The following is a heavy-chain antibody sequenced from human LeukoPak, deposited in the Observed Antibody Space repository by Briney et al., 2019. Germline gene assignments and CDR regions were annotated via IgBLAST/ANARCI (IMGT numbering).Heavy chain of an antibody. Sequence: ASVKVSCKASGYTFTSYGISWVRQAPGQGLEWMGWISAYNGNTKYAQKLQGRVTMTTDTSTSTAYMELRSLRSDDTAVYFCARDPRTVVTSEALDYWGQGTLVTASS. CDR2: ISAYNGNT. CDR1: GYTFTSYG. D-gene: IGHD4-23*01. V-gene: IGHV1-18*01. J-gene: IGHJ4*02. CDR3: ARDPRTVVTSEALDY.